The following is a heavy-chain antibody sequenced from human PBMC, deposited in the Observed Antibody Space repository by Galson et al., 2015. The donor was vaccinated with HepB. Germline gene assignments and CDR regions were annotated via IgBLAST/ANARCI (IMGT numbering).Heavy chain of an antibody. CDR1: GFTFSSYS. D-gene: IGHD6-13*01. CDR2: ISSSSSYI. J-gene: IGHJ4*02. V-gene: IGHV3-21*01. Sequence: SLRLSCAASGFTFSSYSMNWVRQAPGKGLEWVSSISSSSSYIYYADSVKGRFTISRDNAKNSLYLQMNSLRAEDTAVYYCASRGAAAEPPVDYWGQGTLVTVSS. CDR3: ASRGAAAEPPVDY.